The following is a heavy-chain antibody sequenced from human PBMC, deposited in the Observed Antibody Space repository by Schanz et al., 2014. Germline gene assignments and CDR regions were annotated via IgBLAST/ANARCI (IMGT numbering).Heavy chain of an antibody. CDR2: IDGRGITT. D-gene: IGHD1-26*01. CDR3: ARGLSGSYHTPVAY. Sequence: EVQLVESGGGLVQPGGSQRLSCAVSGFTFSNCDMTWVRQAPGKGLEWVAIIDGRGITTFYADSVKGRFTISRDNSKNTLYLQMNSLRAEDTAVYYCARGLSGSYHTPVAYWGQGTLVTVSS. J-gene: IGHJ4*02. CDR1: GFTFSNCD. V-gene: IGHV3-23*04.